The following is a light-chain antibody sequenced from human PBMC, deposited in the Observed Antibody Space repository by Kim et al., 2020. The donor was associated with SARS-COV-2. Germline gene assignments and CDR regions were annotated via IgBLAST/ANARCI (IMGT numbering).Light chain of an antibody. CDR2: WAS. CDR3: QQYYSDPIT. Sequence: ATINCKSSQSVLSSFNNKNHVAWYQQKPGQPPKLLFYWASTRNSGVPDRFSGSGSGTDFTLTISSLQAEDVAVYYCQQYYSDPITFGQGTRLEIK. V-gene: IGKV4-1*01. J-gene: IGKJ5*01. CDR1: QSVLSSFNNKNH.